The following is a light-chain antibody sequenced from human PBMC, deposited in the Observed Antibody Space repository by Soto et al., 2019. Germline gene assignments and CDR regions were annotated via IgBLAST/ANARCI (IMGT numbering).Light chain of an antibody. J-gene: IGKJ1*01. CDR1: QSVSSNY. CDR2: GAS. Sequence: EIVLTQSPGTLSLSPGERATLSCSASQSVSSNYLAWYQQKRGQAPRILIYGASSRATGIPTRFSGSGSETDFTRTISRLEPEDFAVYYCQQYDTSPRTFGQGTKVEI. CDR3: QQYDTSPRT. V-gene: IGKV3-20*01.